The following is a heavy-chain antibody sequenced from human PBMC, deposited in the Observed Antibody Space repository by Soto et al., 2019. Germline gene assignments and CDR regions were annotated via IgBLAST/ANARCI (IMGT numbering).Heavy chain of an antibody. J-gene: IGHJ4*02. D-gene: IGHD6-19*01. V-gene: IGHV3-48*02. Sequence: EVQLVESGGDLVPRGGSLRLSCVASGFTFSVYSMNWVRQAPGKGLEWFSYITSDTKTIKYADSVKGRFTISRDNAKNSVYLQRNSLRDEDTAVYYCARSVEGHFDYWGQGTVVTVSS. CDR2: ITSDTKTI. CDR1: GFTFSVYS. CDR3: ARSVEGHFDY.